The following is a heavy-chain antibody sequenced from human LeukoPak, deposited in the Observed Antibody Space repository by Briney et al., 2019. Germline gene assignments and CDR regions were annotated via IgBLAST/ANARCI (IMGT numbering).Heavy chain of an antibody. CDR2: IYYSGST. V-gene: IGHV4-59*01. CDR1: GGSISSYY. Sequence: PSETLSLTCTVSGGSISSYYWSWIRQPPGKGREWIGYIYYSGSTNYNPSLKSRVTISVDTSKNQFSLKLSSVTAADTAVYYCARVAYDSSGYYYRLDYWGQGTLVTVSS. J-gene: IGHJ4*02. CDR3: ARVAYDSSGYYYRLDY. D-gene: IGHD3-22*01.